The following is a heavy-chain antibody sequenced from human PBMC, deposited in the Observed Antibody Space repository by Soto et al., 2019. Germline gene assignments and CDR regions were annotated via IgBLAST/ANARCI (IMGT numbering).Heavy chain of an antibody. D-gene: IGHD3-10*01. Sequence: EVQLVESGGGLVQPGGSLRLSCAASGFTFSSYWMHWVRQAPGKGLVWVSRINSDGSSTSYADSVKGRFTISRDNAKNTLYLQMNSLRAEDTAVYYCARMPKGSGSYLAIDYWGQGTLVTVSP. CDR3: ARMPKGSGSYLAIDY. CDR2: INSDGSST. CDR1: GFTFSSYW. J-gene: IGHJ4*02. V-gene: IGHV3-74*01.